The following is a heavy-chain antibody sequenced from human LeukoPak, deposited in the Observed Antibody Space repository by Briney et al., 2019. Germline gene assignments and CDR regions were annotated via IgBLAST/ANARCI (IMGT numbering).Heavy chain of an antibody. CDR2: IYYSGST. V-gene: IGHV4-59*01. J-gene: IGHJ4*02. D-gene: IGHD6-13*01. CDR3: ARGGDGGYSSSWYYFDY. Sequence: PSETLSLTCTVSGGSINSYYWSWIRQPPGKGLECIGYIYYSGSTNYNPSLKSRVTISVAKSKNQFSLKLSSVTAADTAVYYCARGGDGGYSSSWYYFDYWGQGALVTVSS. CDR1: GGSINSYY.